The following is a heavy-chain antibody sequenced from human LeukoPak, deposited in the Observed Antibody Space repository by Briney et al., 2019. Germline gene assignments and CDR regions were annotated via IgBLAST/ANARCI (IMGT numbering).Heavy chain of an antibody. D-gene: IGHD3-3*01. CDR1: GYTFTDYF. CDR2: INPNSGGT. CDR3: ARGTRYESD. Sequence: APVKVSCKASGYTFTDYFLYWVRQAPGQGLEWMGWINPNSGGTNYAQKFQGRVTMTRDTSISTAYMELSRLRSDDTAVYYCARGTRYESDWGQGTLVTVSS. V-gene: IGHV1-2*02. J-gene: IGHJ4*02.